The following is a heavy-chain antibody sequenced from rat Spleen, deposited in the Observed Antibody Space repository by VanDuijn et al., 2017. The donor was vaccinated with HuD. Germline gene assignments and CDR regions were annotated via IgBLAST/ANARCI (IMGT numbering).Heavy chain of an antibody. V-gene: IGHV2-63*01. CDR2: VWYDGDT. Sequence: QVQLMESGPGLVQPSETLSLSCSVSGFSLTKHSVSWVRQPSGKGPEWMGRVWYDGDTAYNSALKSRLSISRDTSKNQVFLKMDSLQTDDTGTYYCTKETMGVTPLIDYWGQGVMVTVSS. CDR3: TKETMGVTPLIDY. D-gene: IGHD1-9*01. CDR1: GFSLTKHS. J-gene: IGHJ2*01.